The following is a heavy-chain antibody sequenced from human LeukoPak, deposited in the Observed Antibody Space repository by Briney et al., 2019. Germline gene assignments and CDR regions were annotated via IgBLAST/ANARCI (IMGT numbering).Heavy chain of an antibody. CDR3: ARVGPENPLAIVVVPAAISLYYYYMDV. D-gene: IGHD2-2*02. CDR1: GGSISSYY. CDR2: IYYSGST. V-gene: IGHV4-59*01. J-gene: IGHJ6*03. Sequence: SETLSLTCTVSGGSISSYYWSWIRQPPGKGLEWIGYIYYSGSTNYNPSLKSRVTISVDTSKNQFSLKLSSVTAADTAVYYCARVGPENPLAIVVVPAAISLYYYYMDVWGKGTTVTVSS.